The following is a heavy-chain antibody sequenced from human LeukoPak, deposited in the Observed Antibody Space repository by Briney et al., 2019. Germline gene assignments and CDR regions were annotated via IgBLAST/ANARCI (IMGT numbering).Heavy chain of an antibody. D-gene: IGHD3-10*01. V-gene: IGHV3-30*02. Sequence: GGSLRLSCAASRFIFSTYGMHWVRQAPGKGLEWVAFIRPDGSNEYYAASVRGRFAISRDNSQNTLHLQMNSLRLEDTAVYYCVKDWGVLPDYTADGFDIWGPGTMVTVSP. CDR3: VKDWGVLPDYTADGFDI. J-gene: IGHJ3*02. CDR1: RFIFSTYG. CDR2: IRPDGSNE.